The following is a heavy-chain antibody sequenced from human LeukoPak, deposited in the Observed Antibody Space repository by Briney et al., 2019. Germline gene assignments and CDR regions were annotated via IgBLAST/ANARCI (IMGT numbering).Heavy chain of an antibody. V-gene: IGHV5-51*01. CDR1: GYRFTFYW. D-gene: IGHD5-18*01. CDR3: ARHYTAMTQFDY. Sequence: GESLKISRKASGYRFTFYWIAWVRQMPGKGLEWMGSIYSGDSEARYSPSSQGQVTMSVDKSISTAYLQWGSLKASDTAAYYCARHYTAMTQFDYWGQGTLVTVSS. CDR2: IYSGDSEA. J-gene: IGHJ4*02.